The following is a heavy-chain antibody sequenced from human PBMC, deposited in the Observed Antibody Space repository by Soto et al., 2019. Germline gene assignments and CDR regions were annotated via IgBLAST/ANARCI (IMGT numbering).Heavy chain of an antibody. Sequence: GGSLRLSCAASGFTFSSYGMHWVRQAPGKGLEWVAVISYDGSNKYYADSVKGRFTISRDNSKNTLYLQMNSLRAEDTAVYYCAKALSIVGATPWFQHWGQGTLVTVSS. V-gene: IGHV3-30*18. J-gene: IGHJ1*01. CDR2: ISYDGSNK. D-gene: IGHD1-26*01. CDR1: GFTFSSYG. CDR3: AKALSIVGATPWFQH.